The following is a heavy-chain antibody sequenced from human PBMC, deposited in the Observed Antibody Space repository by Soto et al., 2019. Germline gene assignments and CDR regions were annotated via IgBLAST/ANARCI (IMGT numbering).Heavy chain of an antibody. CDR2: IYYSGST. V-gene: IGHV4-31*03. Sequence: SETLSLTCTVSGGSISSGGYHWSWIRQHPGKGLEWIGYIYYSGSTYYNPSLKSRVTISVDTSKNQFSLKLSSVTAADTAVYYCARALKMTETYYFDYWGQGTLVTVSS. J-gene: IGHJ4*02. CDR3: ARALKMTETYYFDY. CDR1: GGSISSGGYH.